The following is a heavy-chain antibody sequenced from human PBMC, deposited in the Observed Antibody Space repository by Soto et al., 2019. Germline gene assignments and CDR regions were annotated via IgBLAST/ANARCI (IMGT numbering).Heavy chain of an antibody. V-gene: IGHV4-59*01. J-gene: IGHJ4*02. CDR1: GDSISTYY. Sequence: QVQLQESGPGLVKPSETLSLTCAVSGDSISTYYCMWIRQPPGKGLESIGYLYYGRSANYNPSLKSRVSLSVDTSTNQCSLTLTSMTAADTAVYYCALRSMAVVPEYWGQGTLVTVSS. D-gene: IGHD3-22*01. CDR3: ALRSMAVVPEY. CDR2: LYYGRSA.